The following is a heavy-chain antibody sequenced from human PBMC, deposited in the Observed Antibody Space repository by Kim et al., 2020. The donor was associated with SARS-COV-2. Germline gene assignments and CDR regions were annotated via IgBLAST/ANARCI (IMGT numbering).Heavy chain of an antibody. D-gene: IGHD4-17*01. Sequence: GGSLRLSCAASGFTFSSYAMHWVRQAPGKGLEWVAVISYDGSNKYYADSVKGRFTISRDNSKNTLYLQMNSLRAEDTAVYYCARGTDYGGNYPFDYWGQG. CDR1: GFTFSSYA. CDR2: ISYDGSNK. V-gene: IGHV3-30-3*01. CDR3: ARGTDYGGNYPFDY. J-gene: IGHJ4*02.